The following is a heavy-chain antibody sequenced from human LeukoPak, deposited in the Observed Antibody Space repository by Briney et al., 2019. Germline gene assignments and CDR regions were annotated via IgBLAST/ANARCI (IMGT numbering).Heavy chain of an antibody. CDR3: ARSMTTVHYYYYYMDV. V-gene: IGHV4-4*07. CDR1: GGSISSYY. D-gene: IGHD4-11*01. Sequence: SETLSLTCTVSGGSISSYYWSWIRQPAGKGLEWIGRIYTSGSTNYNPSLKSRVTMSVDTSKNQFSLKLSSVTAADTAVYYCARSMTTVHYYYYYMDVWGKGTTVTVSS. J-gene: IGHJ6*03. CDR2: IYTSGST.